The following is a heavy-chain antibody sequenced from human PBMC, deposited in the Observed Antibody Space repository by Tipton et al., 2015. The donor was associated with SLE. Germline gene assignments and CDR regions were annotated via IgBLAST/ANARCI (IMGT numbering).Heavy chain of an antibody. CDR1: GGSIRSYY. CDR3: ASGTLEWSHEPDY. CDR2: IYHSGIT. Sequence: TLSLTCTVSGGSIRSYYWTWIRQPPGKGLEWIAYIYHSGITNYNPSLQSRVTISIDTSKNQFSLRLTSVTAADTAMFYCASGTLEWSHEPDYWGQGTLVTVSS. V-gene: IGHV4-59*12. J-gene: IGHJ4*02. D-gene: IGHD3-3*01.